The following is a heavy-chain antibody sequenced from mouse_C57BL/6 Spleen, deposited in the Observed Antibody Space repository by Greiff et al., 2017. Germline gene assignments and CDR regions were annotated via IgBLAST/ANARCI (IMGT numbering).Heavy chain of an antibody. CDR3: AKKDDGSSDYYAMDY. CDR1: GFSLTSYG. D-gene: IGHD1-1*01. CDR2: IWRGGST. J-gene: IGHJ4*01. Sequence: VQLQQSGPGLVQPSQSLSITCTVSGFSLTSYGVHWVRQSPGKGLEWLGVIWRGGSTDYNAAFMSRLSITKDNSKSQVFFKMTSLQADDTAIYYCAKKDDGSSDYYAMDYWGQGTSVTVSS. V-gene: IGHV2-5*01.